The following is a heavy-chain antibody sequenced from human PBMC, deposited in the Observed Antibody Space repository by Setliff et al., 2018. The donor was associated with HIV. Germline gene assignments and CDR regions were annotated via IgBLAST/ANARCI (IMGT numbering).Heavy chain of an antibody. V-gene: IGHV4-38-2*01. Sequence: SETLSLTCAVSGYSISSGYYWAWIRQSPGKGLDWIGSIHHSGTTYYNPSLKSRVTISVDTTTNQVSLQVNSVSAVDTAVYYCARVPHRVVGTTTLLYHFDYWGLGTLVTVSS. J-gene: IGHJ4*02. CDR2: IHHSGTT. CDR3: ARVPHRVVGTTTLLYHFDY. CDR1: GYSISSGYY. D-gene: IGHD1-26*01.